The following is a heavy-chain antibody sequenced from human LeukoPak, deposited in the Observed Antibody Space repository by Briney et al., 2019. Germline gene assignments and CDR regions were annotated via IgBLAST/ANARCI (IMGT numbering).Heavy chain of an antibody. D-gene: IGHD3-9*01. Sequence: GASVKVSCKASGGTFSSYAISWVRQAPGQGLEWMGRIIPILGIANYAQKFQGRVTITADKSTSTAYMELSSLRSDDTAVYYCARVGYYDISAPWDAFDIWGQGTMVTVSS. CDR3: ARVGYYDISAPWDAFDI. CDR1: GGTFSSYA. CDR2: IIPILGIA. V-gene: IGHV1-69*04. J-gene: IGHJ3*02.